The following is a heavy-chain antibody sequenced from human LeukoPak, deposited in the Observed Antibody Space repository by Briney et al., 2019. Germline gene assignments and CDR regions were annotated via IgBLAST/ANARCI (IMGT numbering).Heavy chain of an antibody. J-gene: IGHJ5*01. D-gene: IGHD3-22*01. CDR1: GFTFSIYA. Sequence: GGSLRLSCAASGFTFSIYAMSWVRQAQGKGLEWVSSITSRDGGTLYTDPAKGRFTISRDNSKNMLYLQMNSLRAEDTAIYYCAKDRPNYYESNGDYYRRNGDSWGQGTLVTVSS. CDR2: ITSRDGGT. V-gene: IGHV3-23*01. CDR3: AKDRPNYYESNGDYYRRNGDS.